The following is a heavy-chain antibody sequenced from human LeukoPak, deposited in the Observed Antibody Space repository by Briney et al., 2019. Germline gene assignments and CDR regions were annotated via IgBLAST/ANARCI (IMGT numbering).Heavy chain of an antibody. V-gene: IGHV3-23*01. CDR3: AKGDGYSYGTIDY. J-gene: IGHJ4*02. D-gene: IGHD5-18*01. CDR1: GFTFSSYA. CDR2: ISGSGGST. Sequence: GGSLRLSCAASGFTFSSYAMSWVRQAPGTGLEWVSAISGSGGSTYYADSVKGRFTISRDNSKNTLYLQMNSLRAEDTAVYYCAKGDGYSYGTIDYWGQGTLVTVSS.